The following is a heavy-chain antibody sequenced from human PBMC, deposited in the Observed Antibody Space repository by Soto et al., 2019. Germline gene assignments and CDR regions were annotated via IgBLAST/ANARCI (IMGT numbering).Heavy chain of an antibody. D-gene: IGHD3-22*01. CDR2: IYYTGIT. CDR3: ARSYYDATGFAVDP. J-gene: IGHJ5*02. Sequence: SETLSLTCTVSYASINNYHWTWILQPPGKGLEWIAYIYYTGITNFNPSLKSRVTISMDTSKNQFSLKVTSVTAADTAVYYCARSYYDATGFAVDPWGPGTLVTVSS. CDR1: YASINNYH. V-gene: IGHV4-59*08.